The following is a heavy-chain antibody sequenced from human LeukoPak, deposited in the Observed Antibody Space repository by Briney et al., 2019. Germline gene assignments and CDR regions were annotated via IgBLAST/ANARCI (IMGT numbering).Heavy chain of an antibody. CDR3: ARRCSSTSCYFDY. J-gene: IGHJ4*02. CDR2: INHSGST. Sequence: SETLSLTCAVYGGSFSGYYWSWIRQPPGKGLEWIGEINHSGSTSYNPSLKSRVTISVDTSKNQFSLKLSSVTAADTAVYYCARRCSSTSCYFDYWGQGTLVTVSS. V-gene: IGHV4-34*01. CDR1: GGSFSGYY. D-gene: IGHD2-2*01.